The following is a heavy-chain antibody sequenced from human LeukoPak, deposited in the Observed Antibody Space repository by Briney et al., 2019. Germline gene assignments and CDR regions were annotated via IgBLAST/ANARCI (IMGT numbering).Heavy chain of an antibody. Sequence: SETLSLTCTVSGGSISSYYWSWIRQPPGKGLEWIGYIYYSGSTNYNPSLKSRVTISVDTSKNQFSLKLSSVTAADTAVYYCARGKAYYGSGSYYNEADYWGQGTLVTVSS. J-gene: IGHJ4*02. CDR2: IYYSGST. V-gene: IGHV4-59*12. D-gene: IGHD3-10*01. CDR3: ARGKAYYGSGSYYNEADY. CDR1: GGSISSYY.